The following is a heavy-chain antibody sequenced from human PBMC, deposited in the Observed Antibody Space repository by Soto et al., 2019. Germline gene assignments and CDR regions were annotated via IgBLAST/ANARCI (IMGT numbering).Heavy chain of an antibody. Sequence: PSQNLSLTCVSSGDRVSSNTAAWNWIRQSPAGGREWLGRTCFRAKGCNNDAEGVTGRMTVNADASKNQFSLQPNSVTPEDTAIYYCAREVMAPLGVFDSWGQGTLVTVSS. CDR1: GDRVSSNTAA. CDR3: AREVMAPLGVFDS. J-gene: IGHJ4*01. D-gene: IGHD2-8*01. V-gene: IGHV6-1*01. CDR2: TCFRAKGCN.